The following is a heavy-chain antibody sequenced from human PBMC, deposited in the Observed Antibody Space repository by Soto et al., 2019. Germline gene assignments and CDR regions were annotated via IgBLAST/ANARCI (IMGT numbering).Heavy chain of an antibody. J-gene: IGHJ4*02. D-gene: IGHD1-1*01. Sequence: GASVKVSCKAPGSTFSSSSVQWVRQARGQRLEWIGWIVIGTGNTNYAQRFQGRVTFTRDMSTSTAYMELSSLRSEDTAVYYCAAVPGDFDCWGQGTLVTVSS. V-gene: IGHV1-58*01. CDR3: AAVPGDFDC. CDR1: GSTFSSSS. CDR2: IVIGTGNT.